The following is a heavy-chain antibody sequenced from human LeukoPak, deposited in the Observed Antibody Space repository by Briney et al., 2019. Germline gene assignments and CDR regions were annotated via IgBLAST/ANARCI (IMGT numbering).Heavy chain of an antibody. Sequence: SETLSLTCTASGGSISSYYWSWIRQPPGKGLEWIGYIYTSGSTNYNPSLKSRVTISVDTSKNQFSLKLSSVTAADTAVYYCARHLFREYSSPFDYWGQGTLVTVSS. CDR1: GGSISSYY. J-gene: IGHJ4*02. CDR2: IYTSGST. CDR3: ARHLFREYSSPFDY. D-gene: IGHD6-6*01. V-gene: IGHV4-4*09.